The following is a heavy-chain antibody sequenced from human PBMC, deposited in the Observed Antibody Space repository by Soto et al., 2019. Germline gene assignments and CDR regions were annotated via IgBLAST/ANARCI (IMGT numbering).Heavy chain of an antibody. D-gene: IGHD5-18*01. CDR1: GYTFTSYG. V-gene: IGHV1-18*01. CDR3: ARVKYSPPYYYDYGMDV. J-gene: IGHJ6*02. Sequence: QVQLVQSGAEVKKPGASVKVSCKASGYTFTSYGISWVRQAPGQGLEWMGWISAYNGNTNYAQKLQGRVTMTTDTSTSTAYMELRRLRSDDTAVYYCARVKYSPPYYYDYGMDVWGQGTTVTVSS. CDR2: ISAYNGNT.